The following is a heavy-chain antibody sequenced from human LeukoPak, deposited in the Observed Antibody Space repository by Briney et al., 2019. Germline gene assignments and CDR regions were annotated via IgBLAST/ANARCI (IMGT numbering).Heavy chain of an antibody. CDR1: GFTFSSYG. D-gene: IGHD3-22*01. Sequence: GRSLRLSCAASGFTFSSYGMHWVRQAPGKELEWVAVIWYDGSNKYYADPVKGRFTISRDNSKNTLYLQMNSLRAEDTAVYYCARERGWLNDYNWFDPWGQGTLVTVSS. CDR3: ARERGWLNDYNWFDP. CDR2: IWYDGSNK. V-gene: IGHV3-33*01. J-gene: IGHJ5*02.